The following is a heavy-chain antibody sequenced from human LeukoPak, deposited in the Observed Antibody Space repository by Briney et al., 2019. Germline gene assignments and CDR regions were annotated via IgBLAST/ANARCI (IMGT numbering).Heavy chain of an antibody. J-gene: IGHJ4*02. CDR2: INPNSGGT. D-gene: IGHD3-16*01. V-gene: IGHV1-2*02. Sequence: ASVKVSCKASGYTFTGYYMHWVRQAPGQGLEWMGWINPNSGGTNYAQKFRGRVTMTRNTSISTAYMELSSLRPDDTAVYYCARTPTSMIILKSWGQGTLVTVSS. CDR3: ARTPTSMIILKS. CDR1: GYTFTGYY.